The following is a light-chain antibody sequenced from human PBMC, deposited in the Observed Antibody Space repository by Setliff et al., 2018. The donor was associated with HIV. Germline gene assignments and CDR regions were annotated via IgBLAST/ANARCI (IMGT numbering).Light chain of an antibody. V-gene: IGLV2-14*01. Sequence: QSVLTQPASVSGSPGQSITLSCTGTSSDVGGYNYVSWYQQHPGKAPKLMISAVSTRPSGVSSRFSGSKSGNTASLTISGLQTEDEADYYCSSYTSSSTYVFGTGTKVT. CDR2: AVS. CDR3: SSYTSSSTYV. CDR1: SSDVGGYNY. J-gene: IGLJ1*01.